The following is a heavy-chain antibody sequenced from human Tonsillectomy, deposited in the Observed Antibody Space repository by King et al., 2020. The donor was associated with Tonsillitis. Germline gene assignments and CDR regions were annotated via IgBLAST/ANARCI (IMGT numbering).Heavy chain of an antibody. D-gene: IGHD6-6*01. CDR1: GGSISSYY. CDR3: ARVSSSSQWNFDL. V-gene: IGHV4-59*01. CDR2: IHYSGST. Sequence: QLQLQESGPGLVKPSETLSLTCTVSGGSISSYYWSWIRQPPGKGLEWIGFIHYSGSTNYNPSLKSRVTTSIDTSKNQFSLKLRSVTAADTAVYYCARVSSSSQWNFDLWGRGTLVTVSS. J-gene: IGHJ2*01.